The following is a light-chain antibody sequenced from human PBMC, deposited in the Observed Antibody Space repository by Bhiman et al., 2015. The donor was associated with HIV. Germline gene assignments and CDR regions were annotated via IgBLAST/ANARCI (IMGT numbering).Light chain of an antibody. J-gene: IGLJ2*01. CDR2: YDT. CDR1: NIGSKS. Sequence: SYELTQPPSVSVAPGKTARITCGGNNIGSKSVHWFQQKPGQAPVVVMYYDTDRPSGIPERFSGSNSGTTATLTITGTQALDEADYYCQAWDSSTGVVFGGGTKLTVL. V-gene: IGLV3-21*01. CDR3: QAWDSSTGVV.